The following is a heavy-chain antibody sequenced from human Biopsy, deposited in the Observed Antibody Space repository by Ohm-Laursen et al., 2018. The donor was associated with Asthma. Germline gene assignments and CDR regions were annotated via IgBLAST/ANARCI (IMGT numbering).Heavy chain of an antibody. D-gene: IGHD6-13*01. V-gene: IGHV3-74*01. CDR1: GFTFSSYW. J-gene: IGHJ4*02. CDR2: INSDGSST. CDR3: ARGPAWQQLDN. Sequence: SLRLSCAASGFTFSSYWMHWVRQAPGKGLVWVSRINSDGSSTSYADSVKGRFTISRDNAKNTLYLEMNSLRVEDTAVYYCARGPAWQQLDNWGQGTLVTVSS.